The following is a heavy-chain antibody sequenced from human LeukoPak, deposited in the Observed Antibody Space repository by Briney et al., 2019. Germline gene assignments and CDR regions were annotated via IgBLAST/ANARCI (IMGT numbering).Heavy chain of an antibody. D-gene: IGHD6-6*01. CDR1: GYYW. CDR3: AKVPEPYSSSSRYFQH. V-gene: IGHV3-74*01. CDR2: INSDGSWT. J-gene: IGHJ1*01. Sequence: GGSLRLSCAASGYYWMHWVRQATGKGLVWVSHINSDGSWTSYADSVKGRFTISKDNAKNKVYLQMSSLRAEDAAVYYCAKVPEPYSSSSRYFQHWGQGTLVTVSS.